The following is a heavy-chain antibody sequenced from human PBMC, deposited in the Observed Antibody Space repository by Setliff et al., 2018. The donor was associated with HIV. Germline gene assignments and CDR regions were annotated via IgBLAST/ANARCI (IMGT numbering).Heavy chain of an antibody. Sequence: GESLKISCAASGFTFSDYYMSWIRQAPGKGLEWLSYISSSSSSYTNYADSVKGRFTISRDNAKNSLYLQMNSLRAEDTAVYYCARDVYFTFSGEVIRHYLDVWGKGTTVTSP. CDR2: ISSSSSSYT. V-gene: IGHV3-11*06. J-gene: IGHJ6*03. D-gene: IGHD3-3*01. CDR3: ARDVYFTFSGEVIRHYLDV. CDR1: GFTFSDYY.